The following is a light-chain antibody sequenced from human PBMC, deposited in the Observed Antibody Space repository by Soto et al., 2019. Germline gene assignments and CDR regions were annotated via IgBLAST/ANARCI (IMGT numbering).Light chain of an antibody. CDR2: GAS. V-gene: IGKV3-20*01. J-gene: IGKJ4*01. CDR3: HQYDSSPLT. Sequence: EIVLTQSPGTLSLSPGERATLSCRASQSVSSSYLAWYQQKPGQAPRLLIYGASSRATSIPDRFSGSGSGTDFTLTISRLEPEEFAVYYCHQYDSSPLTFGGGTKVEIK. CDR1: QSVSSSY.